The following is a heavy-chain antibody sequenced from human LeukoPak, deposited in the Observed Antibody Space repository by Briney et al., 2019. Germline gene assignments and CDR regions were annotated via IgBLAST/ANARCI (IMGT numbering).Heavy chain of an antibody. CDR1: GGTCSSYA. CDR2: IIPIFGTA. Sequence: SVKVSCKASGGTCSSYAISWVRQAPGQGLEWMGGIIPIFGTANYAQKFQGRVTITADESTSTAYMELSSLRSEDTAVYYCARDPTHRKIAVAPAPYFQHWGQGTLVTVSS. D-gene: IGHD6-19*01. V-gene: IGHV1-69*13. J-gene: IGHJ1*01. CDR3: ARDPTHRKIAVAPAPYFQH.